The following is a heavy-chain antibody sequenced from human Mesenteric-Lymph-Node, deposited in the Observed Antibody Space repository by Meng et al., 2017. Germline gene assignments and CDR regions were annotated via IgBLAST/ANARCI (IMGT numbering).Heavy chain of an antibody. D-gene: IGHD2-15*01. V-gene: IGHV3-7*01. CDR1: GFIFSRSW. CDR2: TNPDGSGK. CDR3: ARDRSCSGGSCNFPFAY. J-gene: IGHJ4*02. Sequence: GESLKISCGASGFIFSRSWMSWVRQAPGKGLEWVANTNPDGSGKYYVDSVKGRFTISRDNAKNSLFLQINSLRAEDTAVYYCARDRSCSGGSCNFPFAYWGQGIQVNGAS.